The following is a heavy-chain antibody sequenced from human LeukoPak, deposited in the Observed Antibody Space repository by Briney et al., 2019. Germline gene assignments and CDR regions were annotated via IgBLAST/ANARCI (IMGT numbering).Heavy chain of an antibody. CDR1: GFAFSTCA. J-gene: IGHJ4*02. CDR2: ISDTSGST. D-gene: IGHD6-13*01. V-gene: IGHV3-23*01. CDR3: AGAIAASGFFFFDS. Sequence: GGSLRLSCVASGFAFSTCAMNWVRQAPGKELEWVSGISDTSGSTFYADSVKGRFTISRDNSKNTLYLQMNSLRAEDTAVYFRAGAIAASGFFFFDSWGPGTLGNVSS.